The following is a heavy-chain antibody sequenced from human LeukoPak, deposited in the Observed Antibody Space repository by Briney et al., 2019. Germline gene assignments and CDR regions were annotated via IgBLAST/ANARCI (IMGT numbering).Heavy chain of an antibody. V-gene: IGHV3-30*02. CDR1: GFTFSSYG. J-gene: IGHJ4*02. D-gene: IGHD1-7*01. Sequence: GGSLRLSRAASGFTFSSYGMHWVRQAPGKGLEWVAFIRYDGSNKYYADSVKGRFTISRDNSKNTLYLQMNSLRAEDTAVYYCSREVELPLDFDYWGQGTLVTVSS. CDR3: SREVELPLDFDY. CDR2: IRYDGSNK.